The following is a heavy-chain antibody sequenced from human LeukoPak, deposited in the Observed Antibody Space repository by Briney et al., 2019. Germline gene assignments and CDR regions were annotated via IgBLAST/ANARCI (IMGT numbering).Heavy chain of an antibody. CDR3: ASLKDYGDYGIDY. J-gene: IGHJ4*02. CDR1: GRTFSSYT. V-gene: IGHV1-69*02. D-gene: IGHD4-17*01. CDR2: IIPILGIA. Sequence: ASVQVSCKAPGRTFSSYTISWVRQAPGQGLEWMGRIIPILGIANYAQKFQGRVTITADKSTSTAYMELSSLRSEDTAVYYCASLKDYGDYGIDYWGQGTLVTVSS.